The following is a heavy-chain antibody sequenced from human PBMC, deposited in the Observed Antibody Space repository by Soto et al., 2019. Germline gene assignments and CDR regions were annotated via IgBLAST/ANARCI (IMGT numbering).Heavy chain of an antibody. CDR1: GFTFSSYG. V-gene: IGHV3-33*01. J-gene: IGHJ4*02. CDR2: IWYDGSNK. Sequence: GGSLRLSCAASGFTFSSYGMHWVRQAPGKGLEWVAVIWYDGSNKYYADSVKGRFTISRDNSKNTLYLQMNSLRAEDTAVYYCARGEIPSWTTWNQNTAMDQGYGNYWGQGTLVTVSS. CDR3: ARGEIPSWTTWNQNTAMDQGYGNY. D-gene: IGHD5-18*01.